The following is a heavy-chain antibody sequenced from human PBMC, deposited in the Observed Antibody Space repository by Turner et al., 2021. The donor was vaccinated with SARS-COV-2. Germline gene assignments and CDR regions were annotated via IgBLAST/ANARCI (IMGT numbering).Heavy chain of an antibody. CDR1: GFTFSSYG. Sequence: QVQLVGSGGGVVQHGRSLRLSCAATGFTFSSYGMHRVRQAPGKGLDWVAGIWFAGSYKDYADSVKGRFTISRDNSKNTLYLQVNSLRADDTALYYCARDGGTGTTFPVFDYWGQGTLVTVSS. V-gene: IGHV3-33*01. D-gene: IGHD1-7*01. CDR3: ARDGGTGTTFPVFDY. J-gene: IGHJ4*02. CDR2: IWFAGSYK.